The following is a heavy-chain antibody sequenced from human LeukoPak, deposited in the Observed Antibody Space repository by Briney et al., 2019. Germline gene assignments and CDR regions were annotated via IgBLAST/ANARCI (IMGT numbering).Heavy chain of an antibody. CDR2: ISYDGSNK. CDR3: ARGGGDYYDSSGYVN. CDR1: GFTFSSYA. Sequence: GGSLRLSCAASGFTFSSYAMHWVRQAPGKGLEWVAVISYDGSNKYYADSVKGRFTISRDNSKNTLYLQMNSLRAEDTAVDYCARGGGDYYDSSGYVNWGQGTLVTVSS. D-gene: IGHD3-22*01. J-gene: IGHJ4*02. V-gene: IGHV3-30-3*01.